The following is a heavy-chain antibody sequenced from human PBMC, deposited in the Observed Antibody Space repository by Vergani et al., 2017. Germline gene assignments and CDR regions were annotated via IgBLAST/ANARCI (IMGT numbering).Heavy chain of an antibody. CDR2: INHRGST. V-gene: IGHV4-34*01. D-gene: IGHD6-13*01. J-gene: IGHJ4*02. CDR1: GGSFSGYY. CDR3: ASGPCSSSCLGEDYYFDY. Sequence: QVQLQQWGAGLLKPSETLSLTCAVYGGSFSGYYWSWIRQPPGKGLEWIGEINHRGSTNYNPSLKSRVTISVDTSKNQFSLKLSSVTAADTAVYYCASGPCSSSCLGEDYYFDYWGQGTLVSGSA.